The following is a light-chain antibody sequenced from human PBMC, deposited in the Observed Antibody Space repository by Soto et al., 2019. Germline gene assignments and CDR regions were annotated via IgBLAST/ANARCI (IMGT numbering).Light chain of an antibody. V-gene: IGKV1-39*01. CDR1: QSISSY. J-gene: IGKJ5*01. CDR2: ASS. CDR3: QQSYSTPVT. Sequence: DIQMTQSPSSLSASLGDRVTITCRASQSISSYLNWYQQKPGKAPKLLIYASSRLQSGVPSRFSGSGSGTDFTLTISSLQPEDFATYYCQQSYSTPVTFGQGTLLEIK.